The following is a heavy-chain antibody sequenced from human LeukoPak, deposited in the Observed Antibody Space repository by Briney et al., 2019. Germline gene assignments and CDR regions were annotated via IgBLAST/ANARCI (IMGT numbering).Heavy chain of an antibody. D-gene: IGHD3-22*01. CDR1: GFTFSTYW. CDR2: INQDRSEK. CDR3: ARGGYYESSALDY. Sequence: GGSLRLSCAASGFTFSTYWMSWVRQAPGKGLEWVAHINQDRSEKYYVDSVKGRFTIARDNAKNSLYLQMSSLRAGDTAVYYCARGGYYESSALDYWGQATLVTVSS. V-gene: IGHV3-7*01. J-gene: IGHJ4*02.